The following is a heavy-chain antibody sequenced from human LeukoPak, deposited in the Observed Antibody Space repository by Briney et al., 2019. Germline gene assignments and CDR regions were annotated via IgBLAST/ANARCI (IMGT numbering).Heavy chain of an antibody. CDR2: IYPGDSDT. Sequence: GEPLKTSCKASGYSFTSYWIGWVRQIPGKGLEWMRIIYPGDSDTKYSPSCQGQVTISAAKPISTAYLQSSTLKASDTSIYYRGRRVAGVFDIGGEGTMVTVSS. CDR1: GYSFTSYW. CDR3: GRRVAGVFDI. V-gene: IGHV5-51*01. D-gene: IGHD2-8*01. J-gene: IGHJ3*02.